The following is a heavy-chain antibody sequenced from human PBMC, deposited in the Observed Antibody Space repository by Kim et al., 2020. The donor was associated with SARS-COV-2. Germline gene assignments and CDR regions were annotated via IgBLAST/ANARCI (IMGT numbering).Heavy chain of an antibody. J-gene: IGHJ6*02. Sequence: SETLSLTCAVYGGSFSGYYWSWIRQPPGKGLEWIGEINHSGSTNYNPSLKSRVTISVDTSKNQFSLKLSSVTAADTAVYYCARGSADIVVVPAAKSVVWYYGMDVWGQGTTVTVSS. V-gene: IGHV4-34*01. D-gene: IGHD2-2*01. CDR1: GGSFSGYY. CDR3: ARGSADIVVVPAAKSVVWYYGMDV. CDR2: INHSGST.